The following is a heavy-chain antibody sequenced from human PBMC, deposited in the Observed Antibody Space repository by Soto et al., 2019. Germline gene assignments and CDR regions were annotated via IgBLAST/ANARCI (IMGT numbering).Heavy chain of an antibody. CDR1: GYTFTSYG. V-gene: IGHV1-18*01. Sequence: ASVKVSCKASGYTFTSYGISWVRQAPGQGLEWMGWISAYNGNTNYAQKLQGRVTMTTDTSTSTAYMELSSVTAADTAVYYCARHVVESLSFGERVHHFDYWGHGTLVTVSS. D-gene: IGHD3-10*01. J-gene: IGHJ4*01. CDR3: ARHVVESLSFGERVHHFDY. CDR2: ISAYNGNT.